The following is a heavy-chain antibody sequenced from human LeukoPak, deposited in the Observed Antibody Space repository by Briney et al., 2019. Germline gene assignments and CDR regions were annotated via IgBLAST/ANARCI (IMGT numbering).Heavy chain of an antibody. CDR2: LNEDATHV. J-gene: IGHJ4*02. D-gene: IGHD3-16*02. Sequence: GGSLRLSCVASGFTFSSHWMHWVRQAPGKGLVWVSRLNEDATHVDYADSVKGRFTISRDNSKNTLYLQMNSLRAEDTAVYYCAKVCGMITFGGVIACFDYWGQGTLVTVSS. CDR3: AKVCGMITFGGVIACFDY. V-gene: IGHV3-74*01. CDR1: GFTFSSHW.